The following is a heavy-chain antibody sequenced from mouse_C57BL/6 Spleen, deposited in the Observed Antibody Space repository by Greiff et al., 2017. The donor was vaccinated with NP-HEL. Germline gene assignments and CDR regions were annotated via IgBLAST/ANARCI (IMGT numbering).Heavy chain of an antibody. J-gene: IGHJ3*01. CDR3: ARRLLKAWFAY. Sequence: EVQGVESGGDLVKPGGSLKLSCAASGFTFSSYGMSWVRQTPDKRLEWVATISSGGSYTYYPDSVKGRFTISRDNAKNTLYLQMSRLKSEDTAMYYCARRLLKAWFAYWGQGTLVTVSA. D-gene: IGHD2-3*01. CDR1: GFTFSSYG. CDR2: ISSGGSYT. V-gene: IGHV5-6*01.